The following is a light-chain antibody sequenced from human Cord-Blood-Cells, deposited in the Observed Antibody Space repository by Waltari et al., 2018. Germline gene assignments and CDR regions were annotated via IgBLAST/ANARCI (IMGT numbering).Light chain of an antibody. CDR3: CSYAGSSTWV. Sequence: QSALTQPASVSGSPGQSITISCTGTSSDVGSYNLVSWYQQHPGKAPILMIYEGSKQPSGVSNRFSVSKSGNTASLTISGLQAEDEADYYCCSYAGSSTWVFGGGTKPTVL. CDR2: EGS. CDR1: SSDVGSYNL. V-gene: IGLV2-23*01. J-gene: IGLJ3*02.